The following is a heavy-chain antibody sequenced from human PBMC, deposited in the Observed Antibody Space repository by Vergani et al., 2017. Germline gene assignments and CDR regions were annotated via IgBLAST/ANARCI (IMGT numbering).Heavy chain of an antibody. CDR2: IWYDGSNK. CDR3: ARDAGTGSAYFDY. Sequence: VQLVESGGGLVKPGGSLRLSCAASGFTFSSYGMHWVRQAPGKGLEWVAVIWYDGSNKYYADSVKGRFTISRDNSKNTLYLQMNSLRAEDTAVYYCARDAGTGSAYFDYWGQGTLVTVSS. D-gene: IGHD6-13*01. V-gene: IGHV3-33*08. J-gene: IGHJ4*02. CDR1: GFTFSSYG.